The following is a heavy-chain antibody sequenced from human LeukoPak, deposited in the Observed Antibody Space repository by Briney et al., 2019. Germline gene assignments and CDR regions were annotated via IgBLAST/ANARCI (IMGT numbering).Heavy chain of an antibody. CDR3: ARAFYYGSGSPRPFDY. CDR2: ITSSSSTI. Sequence: GGSLRLSCAASGFTFSSYSMNWVRQAPGKGLEWVSYITSSSSTIYYADSVKGRFTISRDNAKNSLYLQMNSLRAEDTAVYYCARAFYYGSGSPRPFDYWGQGTLVTVSS. J-gene: IGHJ4*02. D-gene: IGHD3-10*01. CDR1: GFTFSSYS. V-gene: IGHV3-48*01.